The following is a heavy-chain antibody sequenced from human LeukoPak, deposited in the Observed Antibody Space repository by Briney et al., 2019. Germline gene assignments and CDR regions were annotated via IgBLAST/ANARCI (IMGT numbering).Heavy chain of an antibody. CDR2: IYSGGNT. Sequence: GGSLRLSCAASGFTISSNYMNWVRQAPGKGLEWVSVIYSGGNTYYADSVKGRLTISRDNSKNTLYLQMNSLRDEDTAIYYCARSWDARLNFDYWGQGTLVTVSS. J-gene: IGHJ4*02. D-gene: IGHD1-26*01. V-gene: IGHV3-66*02. CDR3: ARSWDARLNFDY. CDR1: GFTISSNY.